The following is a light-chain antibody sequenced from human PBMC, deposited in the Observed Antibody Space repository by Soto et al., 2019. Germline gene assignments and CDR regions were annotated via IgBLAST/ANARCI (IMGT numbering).Light chain of an antibody. J-gene: IGKJ1*01. Sequence: EIVMTQSPATLSVSPGERATLSCRASQSVSSNLAWYQQKPGQAPRLLIHGASTRTTCIPSRFSGSGSGTDFTLTITSVQSEDFADYYGQQYNNWRTFGQGTKVEIK. CDR1: QSVSSN. V-gene: IGKV3-15*01. CDR2: GAS. CDR3: QQYNNWRT.